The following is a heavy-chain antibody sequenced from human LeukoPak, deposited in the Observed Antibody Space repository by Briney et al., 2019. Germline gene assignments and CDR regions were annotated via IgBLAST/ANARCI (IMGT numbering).Heavy chain of an antibody. CDR1: GGSFSGYY. Sequence: PSETLSLTCAVYGGSFSGYYWSWIRQPPGKGLEWIGEINHSGSTNYNPSLKSRVTISVDTSKNQFSLKLSSVTAADTAVYYCARRNGIVLMVYAESNWFDPWGQGTLVTVSS. CDR2: INHSGST. D-gene: IGHD2-8*01. CDR3: ARRNGIVLMVYAESNWFDP. J-gene: IGHJ5*02. V-gene: IGHV4-34*01.